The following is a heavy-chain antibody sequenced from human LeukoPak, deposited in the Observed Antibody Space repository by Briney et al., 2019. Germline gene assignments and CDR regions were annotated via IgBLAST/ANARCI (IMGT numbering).Heavy chain of an antibody. V-gene: IGHV1-18*01. J-gene: IGHJ4*02. CDR3: TRDLPYSSSWESIDY. CDR2: ISAYNGNT. CDR1: GYTFTNYA. D-gene: IGHD6-13*01. Sequence: ASVKVSCKASGYTFTNYAMNWVRQAPGQGLEWMGWISAYNGNTNYAQKLQGRVTMTTDTSTSTAYMELRSLRSDDTAVYSCTRDLPYSSSWESIDYWGQGTLVTVSS.